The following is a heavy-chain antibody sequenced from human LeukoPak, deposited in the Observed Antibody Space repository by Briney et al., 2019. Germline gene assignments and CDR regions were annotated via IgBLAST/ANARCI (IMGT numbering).Heavy chain of an antibody. CDR1: GFTFSNAW. CDR2: IKSKTDGGTT. D-gene: IGHD2-15*01. CDR3: ARGYCSGGNCWVFDI. V-gene: IGHV3-15*01. J-gene: IGHJ3*02. Sequence: PGGSLRLSCAASGFTFSNAWMSWVRQAPGKGLEWVGRIKSKTDGGTTDYAAPVKGRFTISRDDSKNTLYLQMNSLRAEDTAVYYCARGYCSGGNCWVFDIWGQGTMVTVSS.